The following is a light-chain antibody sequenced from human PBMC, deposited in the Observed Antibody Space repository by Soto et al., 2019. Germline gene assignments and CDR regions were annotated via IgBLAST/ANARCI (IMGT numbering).Light chain of an antibody. Sequence: DIQMTQSPSSLSASVGDRVTITCRASQGISNYLAWYQQKPGEVPKLLISAASTLQSGVPSRFSGSGSWTEFTLTIGGLQPEDVGTFYCQKYNSAPLTFGPGTKVAIK. J-gene: IGKJ3*01. V-gene: IGKV1-27*01. CDR1: QGISNY. CDR2: AAS. CDR3: QKYNSAPLT.